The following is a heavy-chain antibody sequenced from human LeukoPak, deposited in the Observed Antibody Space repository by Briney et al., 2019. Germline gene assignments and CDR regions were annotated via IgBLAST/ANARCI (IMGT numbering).Heavy chain of an antibody. Sequence: SETLSLTCTVSGGSITSSSSYWGWIRQPPGKGLEWIGTIYYSGTTYYNPSLKSRVTISIDAAKNQFSLMLTSVTAADTAVYYCARLVPPGGGDCTGSNCHTVYYFDYWGQGTLVTVSS. CDR1: GGSITSSSSY. CDR3: ARLVPPGGGDCTGSNCHTVYYFDY. D-gene: IGHD2-8*02. V-gene: IGHV4-39*01. CDR2: IYYSGTT. J-gene: IGHJ4*02.